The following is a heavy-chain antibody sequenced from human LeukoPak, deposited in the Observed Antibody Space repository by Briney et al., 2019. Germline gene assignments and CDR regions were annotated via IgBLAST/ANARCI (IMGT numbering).Heavy chain of an antibody. CDR1: GFTFSTYS. J-gene: IGHJ3*02. CDR2: IYSGGST. D-gene: IGHD3-10*01. CDR3: AKVYYYGSGRRFDAFDI. V-gene: IGHV3-66*02. Sequence: GGSLRLSCVASGFTFSTYSMNWVRQAPGKGLEWVSVIYSGGSTHYADSVKGRSTISRDNSKNTLYLQMNSLRAEDTAVYYCAKVYYYGSGRRFDAFDIWGQGTMVTVSS.